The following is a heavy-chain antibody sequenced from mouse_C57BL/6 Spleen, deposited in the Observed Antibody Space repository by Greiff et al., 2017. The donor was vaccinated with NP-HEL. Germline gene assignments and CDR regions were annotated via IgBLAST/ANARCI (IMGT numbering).Heavy chain of an antibody. Sequence: VQLQESGAELVRPGASVKLSCKASGYTFTDYYINWVKQRPGQGLEWIARIYPGSGNTYYNEKFKGKATLTAEQSSSTAYMQISSLTSEDSAVYFCARWRLYDYDGFSYAMDYWGQGTSVTVSS. V-gene: IGHV1-76*01. CDR1: GYTFTDYY. CDR2: IYPGSGNT. J-gene: IGHJ4*01. D-gene: IGHD2-4*01. CDR3: ARWRLYDYDGFSYAMDY.